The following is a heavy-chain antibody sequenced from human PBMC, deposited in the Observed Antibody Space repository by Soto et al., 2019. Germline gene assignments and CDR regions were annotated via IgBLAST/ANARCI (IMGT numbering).Heavy chain of an antibody. V-gene: IGHV2-5*02. Sequence: SGPTLVNPTQTLTLTCTFSGFSLSTSGVGVGWIRQPPGKALEWLALIYWDDDKRYSPSLRSRLSINKDTSKNQVVLTMTNMDPVDTATYYCIQSRCGGDCLQSYASHYYYGMDVWGQGTTVTVSS. J-gene: IGHJ6*02. D-gene: IGHD2-21*02. CDR1: GFSLSTSGVG. CDR3: IQSRCGGDCLQSYASHYYYGMDV. CDR2: IYWDDDK.